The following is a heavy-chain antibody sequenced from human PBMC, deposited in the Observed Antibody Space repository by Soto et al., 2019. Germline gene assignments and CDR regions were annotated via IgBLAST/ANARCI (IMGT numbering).Heavy chain of an antibody. D-gene: IGHD2-2*02. CDR3: ARTRLYTYASRAHFAY. J-gene: IGHJ4*02. CDR2: IYYSGTT. V-gene: IGHV4-39*01. Sequence: SLTLALTCTVSGGSISSTIFYCGWFRQPPVKRMELSGTIYYSGTTYYNPSLKSRLTISVHKSRNQFSLQLTSVTAADTAVYYCARTRLYTYASRAHFAYWGQGTLVTVSS. CDR1: GGSISSTIFY.